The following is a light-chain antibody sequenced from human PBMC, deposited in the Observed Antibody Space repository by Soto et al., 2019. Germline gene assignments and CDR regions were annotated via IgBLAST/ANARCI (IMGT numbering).Light chain of an antibody. CDR2: DAS. Sequence: EIVMTQSPTTLSVSPGERATLSCRASQSVNRNLAWYQQKPGQAPRLLNYDASTRATGIPARFSGSGSGTEFTLTISSLQSEDFAVYFCQQFNNWPLTFGGGTKVEIK. J-gene: IGKJ4*01. CDR3: QQFNNWPLT. V-gene: IGKV3-15*01. CDR1: QSVNRN.